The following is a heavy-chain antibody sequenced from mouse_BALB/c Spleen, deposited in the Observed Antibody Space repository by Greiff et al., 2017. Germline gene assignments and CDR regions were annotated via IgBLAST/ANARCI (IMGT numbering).Heavy chain of an antibody. CDR1: GFNIKDTY. V-gene: IGHV14-3*02. Sequence: VQLQQSGAELVKPGASVKLSCTASGFNIKDTYMHWVKQRPEQGLEWIGRIDPANGNTKYDPKFQGKATITADTSSNTAYLQLSSLTSEDTAVYYCARDYYGSSYNGYYFDYWGQGTTLTVSS. D-gene: IGHD1-1*01. CDR2: IDPANGNT. CDR3: ARDYYGSSYNGYYFDY. J-gene: IGHJ2*01.